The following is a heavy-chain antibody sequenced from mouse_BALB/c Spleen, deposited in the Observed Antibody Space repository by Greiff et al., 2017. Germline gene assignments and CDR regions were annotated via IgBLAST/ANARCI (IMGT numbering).Heavy chain of an antibody. V-gene: IGHV1-69*02. Sequence: VQLQQPGAELVRPGASVKLSCKASGYTFTSYWINWVKQRPGQGLEWIGNIYPSDSYTNYNQKFKDKATLTVDKSSSTAYMQLSSPTSEDSAVYYCTRGGYDYEEFAYWGQGTLVTVSA. D-gene: IGHD2-4*01. J-gene: IGHJ3*01. CDR3: TRGGYDYEEFAY. CDR2: IYPSDSYT. CDR1: GYTFTSYW.